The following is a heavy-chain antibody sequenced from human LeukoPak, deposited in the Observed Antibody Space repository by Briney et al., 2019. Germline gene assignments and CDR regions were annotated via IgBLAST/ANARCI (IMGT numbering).Heavy chain of an antibody. CDR1: GFTFSSYN. CDR2: ISVSSSII. Sequence: GGSLRLSCAASGFTFSSYNMNWVRQAPGKGLEWVSSISVSSSIIYYADSVKGRFTISRDNAKNSLYLQMNSLRDEDTAVYYCAREFGSYYAQFDYWGQGTLVTVSS. V-gene: IGHV3-48*02. CDR3: AREFGSYYAQFDY. J-gene: IGHJ4*02. D-gene: IGHD1-26*01.